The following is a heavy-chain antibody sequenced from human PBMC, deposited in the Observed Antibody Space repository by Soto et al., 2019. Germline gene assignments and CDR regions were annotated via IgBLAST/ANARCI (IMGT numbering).Heavy chain of an antibody. D-gene: IGHD3-3*01. CDR1: GGSISSGGYY. Sequence: SETLSLTCTVSGGSISSGGYYWSWIRQHPGKGLEWIGYIYYSGSTYYNPSLKSRVTISVDTSKNQFSLKLSSVTAADTAVYYCARGVREYDFWSGYFHDYYYYGMDVWGQGTTVTVSS. J-gene: IGHJ6*02. V-gene: IGHV4-31*03. CDR3: ARGVREYDFWSGYFHDYYYYGMDV. CDR2: IYYSGST.